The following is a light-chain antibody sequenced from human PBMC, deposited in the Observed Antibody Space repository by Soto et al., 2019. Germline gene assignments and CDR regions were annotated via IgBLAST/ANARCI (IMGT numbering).Light chain of an antibody. CDR2: DNN. V-gene: IGLV1-51*01. CDR1: XSXIGNNY. CDR3: GTWDSSLSAVV. J-gene: IGLJ2*01. Sequence: QSVLTQPPSVSAAPGQKVTISXXGSXSXIGNNYVSWYQQLPGTAPKLLIYDNNKRPSGIPDRFSGSKSGTSATLGITGLQTGDEADYYCGTWDSSLSAVVFGGGTKLTVL.